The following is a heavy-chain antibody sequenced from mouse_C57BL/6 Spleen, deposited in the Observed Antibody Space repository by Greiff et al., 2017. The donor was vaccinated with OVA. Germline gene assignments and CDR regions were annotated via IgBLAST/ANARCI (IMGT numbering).Heavy chain of an antibody. CDR3: ARGLYDGYYGGFAD. CDR1: GYTFTSYW. V-gene: IGHV1-72*01. Sequence: QVQLQQPGAELVKPGASVKLSCKASGYTFTSYWMHWVTQRPGRGLEWIGRIDPNSGGTKYNEKFKSKATLTVDKPSSTAYMQLSSLTAEDSAVYYCARGLYDGYYGGFADWGQGTLVTVSA. J-gene: IGHJ3*01. CDR2: IDPNSGGT. D-gene: IGHD2-3*01.